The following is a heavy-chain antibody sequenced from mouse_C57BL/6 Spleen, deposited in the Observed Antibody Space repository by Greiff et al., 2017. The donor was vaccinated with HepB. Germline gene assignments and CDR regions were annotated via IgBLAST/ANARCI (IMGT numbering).Heavy chain of an antibody. J-gene: IGHJ4*01. CDR2: INPNNGGT. V-gene: IGHV1-26*01. CDR1: GYTFTDYY. D-gene: IGHD2-4*01. CDR3: ARWGDYENYAMDY. Sequence: EVQLQQSGPELVKPGASVKISCKASGYTFTDYYMNWVKQSHGKSLEWIGDINPNNGGTSYNQKFKGKATLTVDKSSSTAYMELRSLTSEDSAVYYCARWGDYENYAMDYWGQGTSVTVSS.